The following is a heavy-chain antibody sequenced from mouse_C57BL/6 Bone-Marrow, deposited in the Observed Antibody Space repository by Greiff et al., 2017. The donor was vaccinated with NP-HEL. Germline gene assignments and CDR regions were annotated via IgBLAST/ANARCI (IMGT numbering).Heavy chain of an antibody. CDR3: TRRTYYYGSSYGNWFAY. D-gene: IGHD1-1*01. Sequence: EVQLQESGTVLARPGASVKMSCKTSGYTFTSYWMHWVKQRPGQGLEWIGAIYPGNSDTSYNQKFKGKAKLTAVTSASTAYMELSSLTNEDSAVYYCTRRTYYYGSSYGNWFAYWGQGTLVTVSA. CDR1: GYTFTSYW. V-gene: IGHV1-5*01. CDR2: IYPGNSDT. J-gene: IGHJ3*01.